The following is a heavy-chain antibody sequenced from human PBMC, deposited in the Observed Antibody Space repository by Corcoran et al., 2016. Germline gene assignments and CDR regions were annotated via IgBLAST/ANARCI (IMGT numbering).Heavy chain of an antibody. CDR2: ISSSGSTI. D-gene: IGHD3-22*01. V-gene: IGHV3-11*01. CDR1: GFTFSDYY. Sequence: QVQLVESGGGLVKPGGSLRLSCAASGFTFSDYYMSWIRQAPGKGLEWVSYISSSGSTIYYADSVKGRFTISRDNAKNSLYLQMKSLRAEDTAVYYCARDIDKDSSGYYYFYYGMDVWGQGTTVTVSS. CDR3: ARDIDKDSSGYYYFYYGMDV. J-gene: IGHJ6*02.